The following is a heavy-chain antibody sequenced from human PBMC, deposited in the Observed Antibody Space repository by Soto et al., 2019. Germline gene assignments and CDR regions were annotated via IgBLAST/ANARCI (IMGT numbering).Heavy chain of an antibody. CDR1: GFTVSSHA. J-gene: IGHJ3*02. D-gene: IGHD2-15*01. CDR2: VTADGGT. CDR3: APHVSCSGGSCQYDAFAI. V-gene: IGHV3-23*01. Sequence: EVQVLESGGGLVQPGGSLRLSCEGSGFTVSSHAMTWIRQAPGKGPEWVSTVTADGGTYYPDSVKGRFAMSRDTSENTLYSQMNSLGAEDTAAYYCAPHVSCSGGSCQYDAFAIRGQGTMVTVSS.